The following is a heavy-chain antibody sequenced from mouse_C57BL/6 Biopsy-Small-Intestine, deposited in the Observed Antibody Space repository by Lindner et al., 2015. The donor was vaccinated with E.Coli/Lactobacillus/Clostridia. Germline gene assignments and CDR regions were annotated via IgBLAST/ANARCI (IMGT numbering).Heavy chain of an antibody. V-gene: IGHV1-22*01. CDR2: INPNNGGT. CDR1: GYTFTDYN. D-gene: IGHD1-1*01. CDR3: ARYGVVDPYYAMDY. Sequence: VQLQESGPELVKPGASVKMSCKASGYTFTDYNMHWVKQSHGKGLEWIGYINPNNGGTSYNQKFKGRATLTVNKSSSTAYMELRSLTSEDSAVYYCARYGVVDPYYAMDYWGQGTSVTVSS. J-gene: IGHJ4*01.